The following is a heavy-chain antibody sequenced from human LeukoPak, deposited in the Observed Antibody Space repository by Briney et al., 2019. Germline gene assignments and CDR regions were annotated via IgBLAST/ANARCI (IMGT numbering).Heavy chain of an antibody. Sequence: SETLSLTCAVSGYSISSSKWWGWIRQPPGKGLEWIGYIYYSGSIYYNPSLKSRVTMSVDTPKNQFSLKLSSVTAVDTAVYYCARSGSSSWIDAFDIWGQGTMVTVSS. J-gene: IGHJ3*02. V-gene: IGHV4-28*05. D-gene: IGHD6-13*01. CDR3: ARSGSSSWIDAFDI. CDR1: GYSISSSKW. CDR2: IYYSGSI.